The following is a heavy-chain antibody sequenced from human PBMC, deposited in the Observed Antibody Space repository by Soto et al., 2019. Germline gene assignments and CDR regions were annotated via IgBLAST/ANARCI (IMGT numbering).Heavy chain of an antibody. V-gene: IGHV2-5*01. D-gene: IGHD5-12*01. J-gene: IGHJ4*02. Sequence: CGPTLVNPTPTLPLTCTLSGFSLITSGVGVGWIRQPPGLALEWLGFIYWNDDKRYSPSLKTRLTITKDTSKNQVVLTMTNMDPVDTGTYYCTHFTGYEQLEYWGQGTMVTVSS. CDR3: THFTGYEQLEY. CDR1: GFSLITSGVG. CDR2: IYWNDDK.